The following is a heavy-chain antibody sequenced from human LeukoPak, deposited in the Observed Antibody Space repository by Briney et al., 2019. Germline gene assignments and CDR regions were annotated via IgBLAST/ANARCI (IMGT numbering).Heavy chain of an antibody. J-gene: IGHJ4*02. Sequence: GVSLRLSCAASGFTFSSYGMHWVRQAPGKGLEWVAVISYDGSNKYYADSAKGRFTISRDNSKNTLYLRMNSLRAEDTAVYYCAKEMYDYWGQGTLVTVSS. V-gene: IGHV3-30*18. CDR1: GFTFSSYG. CDR2: ISYDGSNK. CDR3: AKEMYDY.